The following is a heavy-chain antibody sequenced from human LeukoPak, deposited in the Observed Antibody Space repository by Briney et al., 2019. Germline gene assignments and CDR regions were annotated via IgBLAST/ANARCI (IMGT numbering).Heavy chain of an antibody. CDR2: ITTSSSYT. J-gene: IGHJ6*03. V-gene: IGHV3-21*01. Sequence: GGSLRLSCEASGFSFSSYNMDWVRQTPGKGLEWISSITTSSSYTFYADSMKGRFTISRDNAKNSLYLQMNSLRAEDTAVYYCARDQWLQSDYYMDVWGKGTTVTVSS. D-gene: IGHD5-18*01. CDR3: ARDQWLQSDYYMDV. CDR1: GFSFSSYN.